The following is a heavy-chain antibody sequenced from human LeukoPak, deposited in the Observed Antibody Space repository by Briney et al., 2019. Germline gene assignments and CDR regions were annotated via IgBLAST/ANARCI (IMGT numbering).Heavy chain of an antibody. Sequence: GGSLRLSCAASGFTFSSNWMHWVRQIPGKGPVWVSRINSEGNTTHYADFVRGRFITSRDNAKNTLYLQMHSLRAEDTAVYYCARDPGSSSHDWYFDLWGRGTLVTVSS. J-gene: IGHJ2*01. V-gene: IGHV3-74*01. D-gene: IGHD1-26*01. CDR1: GFTFSSNW. CDR2: INSEGNTT. CDR3: ARDPGSSSHDWYFDL.